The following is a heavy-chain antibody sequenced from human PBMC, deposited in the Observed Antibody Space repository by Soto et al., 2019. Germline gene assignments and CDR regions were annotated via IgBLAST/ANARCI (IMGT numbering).Heavy chain of an antibody. J-gene: IGHJ6*02. CDR2: IKTKAEGGAT. V-gene: IGHV3-15*07. Sequence: EVQLVESGGGLVKPGGSLRLSCAASDFTITDAWMNWVRQAPGKGLEWVGRIKTKAEGGATDYAAPLKGRFTISRDDSRNTLFLQMNSLKTADTAASYCTTWSVEGVWGQGATVTVSS. CDR3: TTWSVEGV. CDR1: DFTITDAW. D-gene: IGHD2-15*01.